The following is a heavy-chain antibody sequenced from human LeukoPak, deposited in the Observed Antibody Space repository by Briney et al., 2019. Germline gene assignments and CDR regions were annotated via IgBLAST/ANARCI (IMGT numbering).Heavy chain of an antibody. CDR1: GSTFSSYA. V-gene: IGHV3-23*01. CDR2: ISGSGGST. Sequence: GRSLRLSCAASGSTFSSYAMSWVRHPPRNGLEWVSAISGSGGSTYYADSVKGRFTISRDNSNNTLSLQMNSLRAEDTAVYYCAKSHYYGSGSCSHWGQGTLVTVSS. D-gene: IGHD3-10*01. J-gene: IGHJ4*02. CDR3: AKSHYYGSGSCSH.